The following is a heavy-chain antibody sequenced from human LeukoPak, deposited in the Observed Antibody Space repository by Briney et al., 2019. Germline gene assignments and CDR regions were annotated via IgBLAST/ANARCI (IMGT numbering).Heavy chain of an antibody. CDR1: GGSISSYY. CDR2: IYYSGYT. V-gene: IGHV4-59*01. CDR3: ARAILSGYPDS. J-gene: IGHJ4*02. Sequence: SETLSLTCTVSGGSISSYYWSWIRQPPGKGLEWIGYIYYSGYTNYNPSLKSRVTISVDTSKNQFSLKLSSVTAADTAVYYCARAILSGYPDSWGQGTLVIVFS. D-gene: IGHD3-3*01.